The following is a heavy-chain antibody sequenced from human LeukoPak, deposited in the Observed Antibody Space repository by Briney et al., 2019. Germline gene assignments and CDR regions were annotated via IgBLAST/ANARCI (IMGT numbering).Heavy chain of an antibody. J-gene: IGHJ4*02. D-gene: IGHD3-22*01. Sequence: GGSLRLSCAASGFTSSSYSMNWVRQAPGKGLEWVSSISSSSSYIYYADSVKGRFTISRDNAKNSLYLQMNSLRAEDTAVYYCAISYYDSSGYFDYWGQGTLVTVSS. CDR3: AISYYDSSGYFDY. V-gene: IGHV3-21*01. CDR2: ISSSSSYI. CDR1: GFTSSSYS.